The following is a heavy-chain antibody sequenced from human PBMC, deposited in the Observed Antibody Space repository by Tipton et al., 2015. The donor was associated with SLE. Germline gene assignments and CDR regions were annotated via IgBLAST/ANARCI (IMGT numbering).Heavy chain of an antibody. J-gene: IGHJ6*02. CDR1: GGSFSGYY. D-gene: IGHD3-10*01. V-gene: IGHV4-34*01. CDR2: INHSGST. CDR3: ARGGGSYGSGSYYPMDV. Sequence: TLSLTCAVYGGSFSGYYWSWIRQPPGKGLEWIGEINHSGSTNYNPSLKSRVTISIDTSENQFSLKLSSVTAADTAVYYCARGGGSYGSGSYYPMDVWGQGTTVTVSS.